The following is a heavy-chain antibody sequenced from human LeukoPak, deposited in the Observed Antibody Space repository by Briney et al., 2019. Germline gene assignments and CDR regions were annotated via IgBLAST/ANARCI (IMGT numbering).Heavy chain of an antibody. CDR3: ANDNYSGSYYASDAFDI. CDR2: RKEDGSEK. D-gene: IGHD1-26*01. CDR1: GFRFSGYW. V-gene: IGHV3-7*01. J-gene: IGHJ3*02. Sequence: GGSLRLSCAASGFRFSGYWMNWVRQAPGKGLECVAKRKEDGSEKYYVDSVKGRFTISRDNAKNSLYLQMNSLRAEDTAVYYCANDNYSGSYYASDAFDIWGQGTMVTVSS.